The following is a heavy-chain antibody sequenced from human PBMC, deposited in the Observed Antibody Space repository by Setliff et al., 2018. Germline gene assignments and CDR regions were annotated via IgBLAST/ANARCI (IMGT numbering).Heavy chain of an antibody. CDR1: GYTFTSYG. Sequence: ASVKVSCKASGYTFTSYGISWVRQAPGQGLEWMGWISAYNGNTNYAQKLQGRVTMTTDTSTSTAYMELRSLRSDDTAVYYCASGTPHKWLVHDYYYYGMDVWGQGTTVTVS. CDR2: ISAYNGNT. CDR3: ASGTPHKWLVHDYYYYGMDV. D-gene: IGHD6-19*01. V-gene: IGHV1-18*01. J-gene: IGHJ6*02.